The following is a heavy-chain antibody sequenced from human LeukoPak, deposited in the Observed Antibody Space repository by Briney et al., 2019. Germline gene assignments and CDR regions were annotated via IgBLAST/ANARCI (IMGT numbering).Heavy chain of an antibody. CDR1: GFTFNSYG. V-gene: IGHV3-30*02. CDR2: IRYDGTNN. CDR3: AKVGTTANHYFDY. J-gene: IGHJ4*02. D-gene: IGHD1-7*01. Sequence: GGSLTLSCAASGFTFNSYGMHWVRHAPGKGLERLEFIRYDGTNNYYADSVKGRFNISRDNSKNTLYLQMLSLRAEDTAVYYCAKVGTTANHYFDYSGQGALVTVSS.